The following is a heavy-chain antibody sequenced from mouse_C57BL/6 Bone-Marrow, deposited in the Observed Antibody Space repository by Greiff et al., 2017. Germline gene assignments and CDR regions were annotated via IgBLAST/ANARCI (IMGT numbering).Heavy chain of an antibody. J-gene: IGHJ2*01. D-gene: IGHD1-1*01. CDR2: ISGGGGNT. CDR3: ARLGPTEFYFYY. Sequence: EVHLVESGGGLVKPGGSLKLSCAASGFTFSSYTMSWVRQTPEKRLEWVATISGGGGNTYYPDSVKGRFTISRDNAKNTLYLQMSSLRSEDTALYYCARLGPTEFYFYYWGQGTTLTVSS. V-gene: IGHV5-9*01. CDR1: GFTFSSYT.